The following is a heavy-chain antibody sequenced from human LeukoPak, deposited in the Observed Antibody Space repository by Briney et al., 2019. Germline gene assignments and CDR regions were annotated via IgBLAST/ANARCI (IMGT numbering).Heavy chain of an antibody. D-gene: IGHD6-13*01. CDR3: ASDRIAAAGTTSQDY. V-gene: IGHV3-30*03. Sequence: PGRSLRLSCAASGFTFSSYGMHWVRQTPGKGLEWVAVLSYDGSNKYYADSVKGRFTISRDNSKNTLYLQMNSLRAEDTAVYYCASDRIAAAGTTSQDYWGQGTLVTVSS. CDR1: GFTFSSYG. CDR2: LSYDGSNK. J-gene: IGHJ4*02.